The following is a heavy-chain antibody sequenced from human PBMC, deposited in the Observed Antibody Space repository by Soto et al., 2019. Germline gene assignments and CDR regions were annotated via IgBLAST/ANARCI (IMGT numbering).Heavy chain of an antibody. CDR1: GFTFSNYA. Sequence: EVQLLESGGGLVQPGGSLRLSCAASGFTFSNYAMSWVRQAPGKGLEWVSTISGSGGSTYYADSVKGRFTISRDNSKNTLYLQMNSLRAEDTAVYYCAKGVTMIPRTEYFQHWGQGTLVTVSS. J-gene: IGHJ1*01. CDR2: ISGSGGST. V-gene: IGHV3-23*01. CDR3: AKGVTMIPRTEYFQH. D-gene: IGHD3-22*01.